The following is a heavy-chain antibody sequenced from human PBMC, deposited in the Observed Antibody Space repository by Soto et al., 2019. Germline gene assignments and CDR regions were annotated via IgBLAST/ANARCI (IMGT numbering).Heavy chain of an antibody. D-gene: IGHD2-15*01. V-gene: IGHV1-18*04. CDR1: GYTFTTYG. J-gene: IGHJ4*02. CDR2: ISTYNGNT. Sequence: QVPLVQSGAEVKKPGASVKVSCKASGYTFTTYGISWVRQAPGQGLEWMGWISTYNGNTNYEQKLQGRVTLTTDTLTSTVYRELRSLRSDDTAVYYCARRGAYCSGGTCYHFDYWGQGTLVTVSS. CDR3: ARRGAYCSGGTCYHFDY.